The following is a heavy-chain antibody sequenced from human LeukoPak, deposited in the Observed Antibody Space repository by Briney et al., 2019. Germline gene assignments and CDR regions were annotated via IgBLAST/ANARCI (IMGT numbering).Heavy chain of an antibody. CDR2: ISSSSSTI. Sequence: QSGGSLRLSCAASGFTFSSYSMNWVRQAPGKGLEWVSYISSSSSTIYYADSVKGRFTISRDNAKNSLYLQMNSLRAEDTAVYYCARDLAVVVVSAFDIWGQGTMVTVSS. V-gene: IGHV3-48*04. CDR3: ARDLAVVVVSAFDI. CDR1: GFTFSSYS. D-gene: IGHD3-22*01. J-gene: IGHJ3*02.